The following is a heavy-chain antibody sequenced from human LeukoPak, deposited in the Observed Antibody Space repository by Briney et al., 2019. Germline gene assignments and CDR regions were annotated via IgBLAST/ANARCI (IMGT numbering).Heavy chain of an antibody. D-gene: IGHD5-12*01. J-gene: IGHJ4*02. V-gene: IGHV3-53*01. CDR3: ARGRGYGAYDWNDY. CDR2: IHSGGAA. Sequence: PWGSLSLTCAASGFPVSNNYMSWVRQAPGKGLEWVSVIHSGGAAYYADSVKGRFTISRDNSKNTLYLQMNTLRAEDTAVYYCARGRGYGAYDWNDYWGQGTLVTVSS. CDR1: GFPVSNNY.